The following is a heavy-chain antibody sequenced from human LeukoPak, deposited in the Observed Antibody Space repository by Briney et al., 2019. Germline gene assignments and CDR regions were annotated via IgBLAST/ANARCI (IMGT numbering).Heavy chain of an antibody. CDR3: ARGGKYYYDSSGYNNWFDP. CDR2: INTNTGNP. CDR1: GYTFTSYA. D-gene: IGHD3-22*01. J-gene: IGHJ5*02. V-gene: IGHV7-4-1*02. Sequence: ASVKVSCKASGYTFTSYAMNWVRQAPGQGLEWMGWINTNTGNPTYAQGFTGRFVFSLDTSVSTAYLQISSLKAEDTAVYYCARGGKYYYDSSGYNNWFDPWGQGTLVTVSS.